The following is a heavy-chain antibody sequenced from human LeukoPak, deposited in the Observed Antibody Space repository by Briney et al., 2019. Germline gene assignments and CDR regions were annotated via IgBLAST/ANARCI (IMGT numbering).Heavy chain of an antibody. CDR1: GYTFTSYG. CDR3: GRAYSSSNWFDP. D-gene: IGHD6-6*01. V-gene: IGHV1-18*01. Sequence: ASVKVSCKASGYTFTSYGISWVRQAPGQGLEWMGWISAYNGNTNYVQNLQGRVTMTTDTSTSTAYMELRSLRSDDTAVYYCGRAYSSSNWFDPWGQGTLVTVSS. J-gene: IGHJ5*02. CDR2: ISAYNGNT.